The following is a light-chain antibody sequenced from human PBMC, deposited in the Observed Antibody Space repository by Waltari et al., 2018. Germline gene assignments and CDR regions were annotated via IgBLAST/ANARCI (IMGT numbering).Light chain of an antibody. CDR2: AAS. V-gene: IGKV1-27*01. J-gene: IGKJ1*01. Sequence: DIHMTQSPSSLSASVGDRVTLTCRASHHLKTYLGWYQQRPGEAPKLLMYAASTLQTGVPSRFSGSGSGTEFTLTITSLQPEDVATYYCQQYSSVPPTFGQGTKVEI. CDR3: QQYSSVPPT. CDR1: HHLKTY.